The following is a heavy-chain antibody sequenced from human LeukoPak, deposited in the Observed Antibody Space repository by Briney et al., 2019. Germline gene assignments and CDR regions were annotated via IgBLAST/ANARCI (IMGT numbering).Heavy chain of an antibody. Sequence: GGSLRLSCAASGFTFSSYAMNWVRQAPGKGLEWVSSISSSSSYICYADSVKGRFTISRDNAKNSLYLQMNSLRAEDTAVYYCARRGYSSGHYYFDYWGQGTLVTVSS. V-gene: IGHV3-21*01. D-gene: IGHD6-19*01. CDR3: ARRGYSSGHYYFDY. J-gene: IGHJ4*02. CDR2: ISSSSSYI. CDR1: GFTFSSYA.